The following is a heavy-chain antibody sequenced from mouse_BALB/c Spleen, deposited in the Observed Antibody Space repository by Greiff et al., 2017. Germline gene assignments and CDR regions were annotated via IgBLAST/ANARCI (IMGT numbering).Heavy chain of an antibody. CDR3: ARGKVPYWYFDV. CDR1: GFTFSSFG. Sequence: EVQLVESGGGLVQPGGSRKLSCAASGFTFSSFGMHWVRQAPEKGLEWVAYISSGSSTIYYADTVKGRFTISRDNPKNTLFLQMTSLRSEDTAMYYCARGKVPYWYFDVWGAGTTVTVSS. CDR2: ISSGSSTI. D-gene: IGHD2-14*01. V-gene: IGHV5-17*02. J-gene: IGHJ1*01.